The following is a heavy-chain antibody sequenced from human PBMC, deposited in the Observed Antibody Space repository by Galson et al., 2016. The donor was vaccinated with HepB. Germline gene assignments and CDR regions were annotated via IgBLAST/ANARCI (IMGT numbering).Heavy chain of an antibody. CDR3: ARSPNNYYGMDV. J-gene: IGHJ6*02. CDR1: GFSFSSYD. CDR2: IGPDDNA. V-gene: IGHV3-13*01. Sequence: SLRHSCAASGFSFSSYDMHWVRQIPGKGLEWVSGIGPDDNAFYPGSVKGRFTTSRENAKNSLYLQMNDLSAGDTAVYYCARSPNNYYGMDVWGQGTTVIVSS. D-gene: IGHD1/OR15-1a*01.